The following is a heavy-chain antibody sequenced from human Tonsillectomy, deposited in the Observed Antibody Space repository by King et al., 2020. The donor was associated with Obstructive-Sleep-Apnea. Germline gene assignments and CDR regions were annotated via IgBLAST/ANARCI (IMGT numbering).Heavy chain of an antibody. J-gene: IGHJ4*02. D-gene: IGHD3-10*01. CDR2: ISYDGSNK. CDR1: GFTFSNSA. Sequence: VQLVESGGGVAQPGRSLRLSCAASGFTFSNSAMHWVRQAPGKGPEWVSAISYDGSNKYYADSVKGRVTISRDNSKKTLYLRMNSLRAEDTAIYYCAKEGGGSGVYWVDSWGQGTLVTVSS. V-gene: IGHV3-30-3*01. CDR3: AKEGGGSGVYWVDS.